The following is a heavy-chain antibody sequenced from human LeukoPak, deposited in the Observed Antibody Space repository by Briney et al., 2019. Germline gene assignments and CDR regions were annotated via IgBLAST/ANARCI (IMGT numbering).Heavy chain of an antibody. CDR2: IYYSGST. CDR1: GGSISSSSYY. V-gene: IGHV4-39*07. D-gene: IGHD3-3*02. Sequence: SETLSLTCTVSGGSISSSSYYWGWIRQPPGKGLEWIGSIYYSGSTYYNPSLKSRVTISIDTSKNQFSLKLSSVTAADTAVYYCAREHFWSGYSQYWGQGTLVTVSS. CDR3: AREHFWSGYSQY. J-gene: IGHJ4*02.